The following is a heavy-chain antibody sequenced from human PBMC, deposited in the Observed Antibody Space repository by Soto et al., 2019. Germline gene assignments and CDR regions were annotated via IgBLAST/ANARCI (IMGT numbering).Heavy chain of an antibody. J-gene: IGHJ4*02. Sequence: EVQLVESGGDLVQPGGSLRLSCAASGFTFSTSSMNWVRQAPGKGLEWVSYIGSGSDPIYYADSVKGRFTISRDNAKNSLYLQMNSLTADDSAVYYCARGSTSVGYAYWGQGTLVTVSS. V-gene: IGHV3-48*01. CDR2: IGSGSDPI. CDR3: ARGSTSVGYAY. CDR1: GFTFSTSS. D-gene: IGHD2-8*02.